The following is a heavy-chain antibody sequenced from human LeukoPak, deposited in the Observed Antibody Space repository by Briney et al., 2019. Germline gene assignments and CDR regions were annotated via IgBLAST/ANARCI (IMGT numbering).Heavy chain of an antibody. V-gene: IGHV3-23*01. J-gene: IGHJ4*02. CDR1: GFTFSSYA. CDR2: ISGSGGST. D-gene: IGHD1-1*01. CDR3: AKDRVQGKGTYYFDY. Sequence: PGGSLRLSCAASGFTFSSYAMSWVRRAPGKGLEWVSAISGSGGSTYYADSVKGRFTISRDNSKNTLYLQMNSLRAEDTAVYYCAKDRVQGKGTYYFDYWGQGTLVTVSS.